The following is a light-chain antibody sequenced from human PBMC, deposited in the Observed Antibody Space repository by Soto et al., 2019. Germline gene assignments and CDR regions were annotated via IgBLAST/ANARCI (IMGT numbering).Light chain of an antibody. CDR2: RAP. Sequence: DIQMSQSPSSLSASVGDRVTITCQASQDISNYLNWYQHKPGKAPKLLIFRAPNLETGVPSRFSGGGSGTQFTFTISSLQPEAIATYYCQQYDNLPSYTFGPGTKLEIK. CDR3: QQYDNLPSYT. V-gene: IGKV1-33*01. J-gene: IGKJ2*01. CDR1: QDISNY.